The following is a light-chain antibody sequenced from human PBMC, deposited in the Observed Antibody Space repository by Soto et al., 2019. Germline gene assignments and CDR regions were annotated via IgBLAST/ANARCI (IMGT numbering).Light chain of an antibody. V-gene: IGLV1-40*01. Sequence: QSVLTQPPSVSGAPGQRVTISCTGSSSNIGAGRDVHWYQQLPGTAPKLLIYGNGNRPSGVPDRFSGSKSGTSASLAITGLQAEDEADYYCQSYDSGLSGSEVFGTGTKVTVL. CDR1: SSNIGAGRD. CDR2: GNG. J-gene: IGLJ1*01. CDR3: QSYDSGLSGSEV.